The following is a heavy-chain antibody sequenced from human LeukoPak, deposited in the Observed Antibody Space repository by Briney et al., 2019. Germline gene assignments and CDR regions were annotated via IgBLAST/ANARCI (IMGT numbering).Heavy chain of an antibody. CDR3: ASIDY. Sequence: SETLSLTCAVYGGSFSGYYWSWIRQPPGKGMEWIAEINHSGSTNYNPSLNSRATISVDTSKNQFSLKLSSVTAADTAVYYCASIDYWGQGTLVTVSS. J-gene: IGHJ4*02. CDR2: INHSGST. CDR1: GGSFSGYY. V-gene: IGHV4-34*01.